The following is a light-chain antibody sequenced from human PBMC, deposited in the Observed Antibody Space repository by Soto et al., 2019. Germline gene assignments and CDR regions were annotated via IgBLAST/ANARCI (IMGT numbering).Light chain of an antibody. CDR1: QSIISY. J-gene: IGKJ2*01. V-gene: IGKV1-39*01. CDR3: QQSYSTPYT. CDR2: ATS. Sequence: DIQMTQSPSSLSASVGDRVTITCRASQSIISYLNWYQQKPGKAPKLLIYATSSLQSGVPSRFSGSGSDTDFTLTISSLQPEDFATYHCQQSYSTPYTFGQGTKLEIK.